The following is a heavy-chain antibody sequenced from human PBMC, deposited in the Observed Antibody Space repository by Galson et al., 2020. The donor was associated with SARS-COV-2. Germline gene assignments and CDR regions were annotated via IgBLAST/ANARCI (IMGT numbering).Heavy chain of an antibody. Sequence: GGSLRLSCAASGFTFSSYGMHWVRQAPGKGLEWVAVIWYDGSNKYYADSVKGRFTISRDNSKNTLYLQMNSLRAEDTAVYYCARDGGLWFAFDIWGQGTMVTVSS. D-gene: IGHD2-21*01. V-gene: IGHV3-33*01. J-gene: IGHJ3*02. CDR2: IWYDGSNK. CDR3: ARDGGLWFAFDI. CDR1: GFTFSSYG.